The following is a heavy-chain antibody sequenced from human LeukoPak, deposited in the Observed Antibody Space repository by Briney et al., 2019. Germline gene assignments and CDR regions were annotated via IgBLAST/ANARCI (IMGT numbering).Heavy chain of an antibody. Sequence: SQTLSLTCTVSGGSISSYYWSWIRQPPGKGLEWIGYIYYSGSTNYNPSLKSRVTISVDTSKNQFSLKLSSVTAADTAVYYCARWPNYYDSSDYNDLDYWGQGTLVTVSS. CDR1: GGSISSYY. V-gene: IGHV4-59*01. D-gene: IGHD3-22*01. CDR2: IYYSGST. CDR3: ARWPNYYDSSDYNDLDY. J-gene: IGHJ4*02.